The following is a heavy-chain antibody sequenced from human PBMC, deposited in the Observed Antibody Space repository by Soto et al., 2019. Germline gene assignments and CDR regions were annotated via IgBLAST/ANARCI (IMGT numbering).Heavy chain of an antibody. Sequence: ESGGGVVQPGRSLRLSCAASGFTFSSYGMHWVRQAPGKGLEWVAVIWYDGSNKYYADSVKGRFTISRDNSKNTLYLQMNSLRAEDTAVYYCARGLKCGGDCYFPDYWGQGTLVTVSS. J-gene: IGHJ4*02. D-gene: IGHD2-21*01. V-gene: IGHV3-33*01. CDR1: GFTFSSYG. CDR3: ARGLKCGGDCYFPDY. CDR2: IWYDGSNK.